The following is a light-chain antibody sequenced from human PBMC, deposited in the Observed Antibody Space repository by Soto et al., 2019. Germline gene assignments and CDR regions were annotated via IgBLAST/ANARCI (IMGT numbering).Light chain of an antibody. CDR1: ISNVGSDNL. CDR2: EVN. Sequence: QSALTQPASVSGSPGQSITISCTGTISNVGSDNLVSWYQQHPGKAPKLITYEVNKRPSGVSNRFSGSKSGNTASLTISGLQTEDEADYYCYSYEGGRVFGGGTKLTVL. V-gene: IGLV2-23*02. CDR3: YSYEGGRV. J-gene: IGLJ3*02.